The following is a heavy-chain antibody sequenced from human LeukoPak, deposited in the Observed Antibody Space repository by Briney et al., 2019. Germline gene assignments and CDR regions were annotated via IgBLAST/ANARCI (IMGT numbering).Heavy chain of an antibody. Sequence: SQTLSLTCTVSGGSISSSSYYWGWIRQPPGKGLEWIGSIYYSGSTYYNPSLKSRVTISVDTSKNQFSLKLSSVTAADTAVYYCARYTMTVGPYGSWGQGTLVTVSS. V-gene: IGHV4-39*07. D-gene: IGHD3-22*01. CDR2: IYYSGST. CDR3: ARYTMTVGPYGS. CDR1: GGSISSSSYY. J-gene: IGHJ5*02.